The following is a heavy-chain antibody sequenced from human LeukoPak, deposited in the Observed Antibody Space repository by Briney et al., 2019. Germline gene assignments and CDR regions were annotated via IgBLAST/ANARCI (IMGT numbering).Heavy chain of an antibody. CDR1: GYSFTNYD. J-gene: IGHJ4*02. V-gene: IGHV1-8*03. CDR2: MNPNSGNT. Sequence: ASVKVSCKASGYSFTNYDINWVRQATGQGLEWMGWMNPNSGNTGYAQKFQGRVTITRNTSISTAYMELSSLRSEDTAVYYCAREVYYDSSCYYNWGQGTLVTVSS. D-gene: IGHD3-22*01. CDR3: AREVYYDSSCYYN.